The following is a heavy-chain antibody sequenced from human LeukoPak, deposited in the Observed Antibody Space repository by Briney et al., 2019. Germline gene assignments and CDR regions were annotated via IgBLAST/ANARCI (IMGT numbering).Heavy chain of an antibody. CDR2: IRSKAYGGTT. D-gene: IGHD2-2*01. Sequence: GGSLRLSCTASGFTFGDYPMSWFRQAPGKGLEWVGIIRSKAYGGTTEYAASVKGRFTISRDDSKNTLYLQMNSLKTEDTAVYYCTCGGSTYYYYYMDVWGKGTTVTVSS. J-gene: IGHJ6*03. CDR3: TCGGSTYYYYYMDV. V-gene: IGHV3-49*03. CDR1: GFTFGDYP.